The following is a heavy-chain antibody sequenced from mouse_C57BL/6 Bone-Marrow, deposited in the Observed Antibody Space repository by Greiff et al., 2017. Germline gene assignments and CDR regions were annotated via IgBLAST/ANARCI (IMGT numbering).Heavy chain of an antibody. CDR1: GYTFTDYE. D-gene: IGHD4-1*01. J-gene: IGHJ1*03. CDR2: IDPETGGT. CDR3: TRSGKWYFDG. Sequence: QVQLQQSGAELVRPGASVTLSCKASGYTFTDYEMHWVKQTPVHGLEWIGAIDPETGGTAYNQKFKGKAILTADKSSSTAYMELRSLTSEDSAVYYCTRSGKWYFDGWGTGTTVTVSS. V-gene: IGHV1-15*01.